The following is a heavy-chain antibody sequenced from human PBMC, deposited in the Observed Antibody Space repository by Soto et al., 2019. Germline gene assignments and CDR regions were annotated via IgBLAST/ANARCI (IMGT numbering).Heavy chain of an antibody. D-gene: IGHD3-10*01. V-gene: IGHV4-30-4*01. CDR3: AGGGGRLAGDY. CDR1: GGSISSGDYY. Sequence: QVQLQESGPGLVKPSQTLSLTCTVSGGSISSGDYYWSWIRQPPGKGLEWIGHIYYSGSTYYNPSLKIRVKISVDTSKNQFPLKLSSVTAADPAVYYCAGGGGRLAGDYWGQGTLVTVSS. CDR2: IYYSGST. J-gene: IGHJ4*02.